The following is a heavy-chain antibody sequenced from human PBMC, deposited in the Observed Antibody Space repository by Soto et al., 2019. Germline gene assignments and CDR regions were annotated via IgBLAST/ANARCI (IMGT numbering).Heavy chain of an antibody. J-gene: IGHJ4*02. CDR2: IYYSGST. V-gene: IGHV4-59*08. CDR3: ASHHDS. CDR1: GGSISSYY. Sequence: QVQLQESGPGLVKPSETLSLTCTVSGGSISSYYWSWIRQPPGKGLEWIGYIYYSGSTYYNPSLKSRVTISVDTSKNQFSLKLSSVTAADTAVYYCASHHDSWGQGTLVTVSS.